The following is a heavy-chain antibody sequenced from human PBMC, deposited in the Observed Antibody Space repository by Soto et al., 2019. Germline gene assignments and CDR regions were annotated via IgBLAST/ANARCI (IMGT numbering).Heavy chain of an antibody. Sequence: QVQLVQSGAEVKKPGASVKVSCKAPGYTFASYAISWMRQAPGQGLEWMVWISAYNGNTNYAQKLQGRVTMTTDTATSTAYMELGSLRSDDTAVYYCARDPPPPDYWGQGTLVTVSS. CDR2: ISAYNGNT. CDR3: ARDPPPPDY. V-gene: IGHV1-18*01. J-gene: IGHJ4*02. CDR1: GYTFASYA.